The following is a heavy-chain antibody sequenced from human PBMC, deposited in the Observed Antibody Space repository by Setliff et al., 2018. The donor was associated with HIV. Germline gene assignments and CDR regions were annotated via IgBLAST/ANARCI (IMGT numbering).Heavy chain of an antibody. D-gene: IGHD2-15*01. CDR3: ARLGRAIDDGGSSVRLDF. Sequence: SDTLSLTCVVSDDSFTNYDWTWIRQSPGKALQWIGSISSTGTTNYSPSLRSRVTISIETSNTRFSLWLRSVTASDTATYYCARLGRAIDDGGSSVRLDFWGQGVLVTVSS. CDR1: DDSFTNYD. CDR2: ISSTGTT. J-gene: IGHJ4*02. V-gene: IGHV4-4*08.